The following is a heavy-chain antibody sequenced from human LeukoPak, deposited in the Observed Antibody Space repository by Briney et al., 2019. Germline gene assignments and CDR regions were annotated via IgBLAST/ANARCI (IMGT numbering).Heavy chain of an antibody. J-gene: IGHJ3*02. V-gene: IGHV1-69*01. Sequence: SVKVSCKASGGTFSSYAISWVRQAPGQGLEWMGGIIPIFGTANYAQKFQGRVTITADESTSTAYMELSSLRSEDTAVYYCARVGSSSSRGAFDIWGQGTMVTVSS. D-gene: IGHD6-6*01. CDR3: ARVGSSSSRGAFDI. CDR1: GGTFSSYA. CDR2: IIPIFGTA.